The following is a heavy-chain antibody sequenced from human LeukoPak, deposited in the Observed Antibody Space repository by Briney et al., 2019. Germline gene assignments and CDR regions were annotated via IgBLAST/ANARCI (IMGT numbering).Heavy chain of an antibody. J-gene: IGHJ3*02. Sequence: SETLSLTCTVSGGSISSYYWSWIRRPPGKGLEWIGYIYYSGSTNYNPSLKSRVTISVDTSKNQFSLKLSSMTAADTAMYYCARDKYSRDAFDIWGQGTMVTVSS. V-gene: IGHV4-59*01. D-gene: IGHD6-6*01. CDR2: IYYSGST. CDR1: GGSISSYY. CDR3: ARDKYSRDAFDI.